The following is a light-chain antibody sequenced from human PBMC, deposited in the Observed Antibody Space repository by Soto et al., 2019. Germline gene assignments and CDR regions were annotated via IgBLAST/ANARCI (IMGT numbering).Light chain of an antibody. Sequence: EIVLTQSPGTLSLSPGERATLSCRASQSVSSNYLAWYQQKPGQPPRLLISDASNRATGIPDRFSGSGYGTDFTLTISCLEPEDFAVYYCQHYGRSPPSWTFGQGTKVEIK. V-gene: IGKV3-20*01. J-gene: IGKJ1*01. CDR2: DAS. CDR1: QSVSSNY. CDR3: QHYGRSPPSWT.